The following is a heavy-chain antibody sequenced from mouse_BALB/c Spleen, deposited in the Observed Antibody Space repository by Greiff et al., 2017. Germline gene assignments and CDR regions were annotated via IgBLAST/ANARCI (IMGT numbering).Heavy chain of an antibody. J-gene: IGHJ2*01. D-gene: IGHD1-1*01. CDR1: GFTFSSYA. CDR2: ISSGGSYT. V-gene: IGHV5-9-1*01. Sequence: EVMLVESGGGLVKPGGSLKLSCAASGFTFSSYAMSWVRQTPEKRLEWVATISSGGSYTYYPDSVKGRFTISRDNAKNTLYLQMSSLRSEDTAMYYCAREGSYYYGSSYLPFDYWGQGTTLTVSS. CDR3: AREGSYYYGSSYLPFDY.